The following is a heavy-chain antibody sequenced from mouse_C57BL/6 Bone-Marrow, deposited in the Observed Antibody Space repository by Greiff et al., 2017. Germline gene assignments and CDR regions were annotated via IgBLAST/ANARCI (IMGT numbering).Heavy chain of an antibody. J-gene: IGHJ2*01. CDR3: ARQITTVVGDYYFDY. V-gene: IGHV5-15*01. CDR2: ISNLAYSI. Sequence: EVNLVESGGGLVQPGGSLKFSCAASGFTFSDYGMAWVRQAPRKGPEWVAFISNLAYSIYYADTVTGRFTISRENAKNTLYLEMSSLRSEDTAMYYCARQITTVVGDYYFDYWGQGTTLTVSS. CDR1: GFTFSDYG. D-gene: IGHD1-1*01.